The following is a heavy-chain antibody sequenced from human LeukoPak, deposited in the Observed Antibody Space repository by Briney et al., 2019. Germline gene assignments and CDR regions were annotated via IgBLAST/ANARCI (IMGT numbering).Heavy chain of an antibody. J-gene: IGHJ4*02. CDR2: INPNSGGGT. D-gene: IGHD6-19*01. Sequence: ASVKVSCKASGYTFTDYDMHWVRQAPGPGLEWMGRINPNSGGGTNYAQKFQGRVTMTRDTSISTAYMELSRLRSDDTAVYYCVRIINGWYYFDYWGQGTLVTVSS. CDR1: GYTFTDYD. CDR3: VRIINGWYYFDY. V-gene: IGHV1-2*06.